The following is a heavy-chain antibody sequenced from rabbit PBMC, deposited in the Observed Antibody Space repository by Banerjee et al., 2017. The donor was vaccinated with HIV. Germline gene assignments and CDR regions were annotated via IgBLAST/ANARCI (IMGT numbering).Heavy chain of an antibody. Sequence: QEQLEESGGGLVKPEGSLTLTCKASGFDLSSYYYMCWVRQAPGKGLEWIGCINTGSGSAYYANWVISRFTISRSTSLNTVDLKMTSLTAADTATYFCARGDYGNISYYPLWGPGTLVTVS. V-gene: IGHV1S43*01. CDR1: GFDLSSYYY. CDR3: ARGDYGNISYYPL. CDR2: INTGSGSA. D-gene: IGHD8-1*01. J-gene: IGHJ6*01.